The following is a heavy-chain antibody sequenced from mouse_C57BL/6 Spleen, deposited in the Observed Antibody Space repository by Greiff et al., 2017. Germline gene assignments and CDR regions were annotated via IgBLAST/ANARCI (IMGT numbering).Heavy chain of an antibody. CDR2: IYPRDGST. Sequence: VMLVESGPELVKPGASVKLSCKASGYTFTSYDINWVKQRPGQGLEWIGWIYPRDGSTKYNEKFKGKATLTVDTSSSTAYMELHSLTSEDSAVYFCARGGKLGRSYWYFDVWGTGTTVTVSS. J-gene: IGHJ1*03. D-gene: IGHD4-1*01. V-gene: IGHV1-85*01. CDR3: ARGGKLGRSYWYFDV. CDR1: GYTFTSYD.